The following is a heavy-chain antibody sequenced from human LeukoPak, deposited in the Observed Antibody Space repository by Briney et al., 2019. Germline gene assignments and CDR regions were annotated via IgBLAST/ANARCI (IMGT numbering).Heavy chain of an antibody. CDR3: ARGGGSGSYYKRELDY. J-gene: IGHJ4*02. CDR1: GITFSNSW. Sequence: GGSLRLSCAASGITFSNSWMCWVRQAPGKGLEWVANIKEDGGEKYYVNSVKGRFTISRDNAKNSLYLQMNSLRAEDTAVYYCARGGGSGSYYKRELDYWGQGTLLTVSS. D-gene: IGHD3-10*01. CDR2: IKEDGGEK. V-gene: IGHV3-7*01.